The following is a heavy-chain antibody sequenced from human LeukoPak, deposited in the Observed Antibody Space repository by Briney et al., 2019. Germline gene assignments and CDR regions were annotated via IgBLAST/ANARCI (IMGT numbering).Heavy chain of an antibody. CDR1: GFTFSNYW. V-gene: IGHV3-7*03. CDR3: ARRNAMDV. Sequence: GGSLRLSCAASGFTFSNYWMTWVRQAPGKGLEWVANINRDGSERYXVDSVKGRFTISRDDAKSSLYLQMNSLRAEDTAVYYCARRNAMDVWGQGTTVIVFS. CDR2: INRDGSER. J-gene: IGHJ6*02.